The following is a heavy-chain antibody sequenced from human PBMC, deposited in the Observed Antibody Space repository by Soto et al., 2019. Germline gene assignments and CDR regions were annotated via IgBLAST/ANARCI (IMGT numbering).Heavy chain of an antibody. CDR2: IIPIFGTA. Sequence: SVKVSCKASGGTFSSYAISWVRQAPGQGLEWMGGIIPIFGTANYAQKFQGRVTITADESTSTAYMELSSLRSEDTAVYYCERENSSSYEREYNWFHPWGQGTLVTVSS. V-gene: IGHV1-69*13. CDR3: ERENSSSYEREYNWFHP. D-gene: IGHD6-6*01. J-gene: IGHJ5*02. CDR1: GGTFSSYA.